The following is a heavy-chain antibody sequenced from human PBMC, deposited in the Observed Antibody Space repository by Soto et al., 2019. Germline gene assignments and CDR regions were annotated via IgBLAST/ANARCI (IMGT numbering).Heavy chain of an antibody. Sequence: QVQLQESGPGLVKPSETLSLTCTVSGGSISSYYWSWIRQPPGKGLEWIGYIYYSGSTNYNPSLKSRVTISVDTSKNQFSLKLSSVTAADTSVDYCARRFVPSGFDYWGQGTLVTVSA. CDR2: IYYSGST. CDR1: GGSISSYY. D-gene: IGHD2-21*01. J-gene: IGHJ4*02. V-gene: IGHV4-59*01. CDR3: ARRFVPSGFDY.